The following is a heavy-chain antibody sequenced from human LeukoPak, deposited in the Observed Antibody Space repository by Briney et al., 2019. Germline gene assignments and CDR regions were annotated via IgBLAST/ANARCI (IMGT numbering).Heavy chain of an antibody. V-gene: IGHV3-30*02. D-gene: IGHD1-1*01. J-gene: IGHJ3*02. CDR1: GFTFRTSG. CDR2: IRYDGSDK. Sequence: GGSLRLSCAASGFTFRTSGMHWVRQAPGKGLEWVTFIRYDGSDKYYGDSVKGRFTISRDNSKNTVSLQMNSLRADDTAVYYCAKDYNDGFDIWGQGTMVTVS. CDR3: AKDYNDGFDI.